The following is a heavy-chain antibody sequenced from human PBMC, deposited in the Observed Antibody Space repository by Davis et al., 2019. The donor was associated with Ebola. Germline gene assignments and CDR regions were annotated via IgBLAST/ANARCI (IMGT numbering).Heavy chain of an antibody. V-gene: IGHV4-39*07. Sequence: MPSETLSLTCTVSGGSISSSSYYWGWIRQPPGKGLEWIGSIYYSGSTYYNPSLKSRVTISVDTSKNQFSLKLSSVTAADTAVYYCARGLLWFGELPLYYFDYWGQGTLVTVSS. J-gene: IGHJ4*02. CDR3: ARGLLWFGELPLYYFDY. CDR1: GGSISSSSYY. CDR2: IYYSGST. D-gene: IGHD3-10*01.